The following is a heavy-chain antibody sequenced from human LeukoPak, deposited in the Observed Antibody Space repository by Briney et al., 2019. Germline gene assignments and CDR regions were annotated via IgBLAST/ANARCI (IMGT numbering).Heavy chain of an antibody. Sequence: GGSLRLSCAASGLTFRNYAMSWVRQAPGKGLEWVSAISGSGGSTYYADSVKGRFTISRDNSKNTLYLQMNSLRAEDTAVYYCAKDNRYSSSSDFDYWGQGTLVTVSS. J-gene: IGHJ4*02. CDR2: ISGSGGST. CDR3: AKDNRYSSSSDFDY. D-gene: IGHD6-6*01. CDR1: GLTFRNYA. V-gene: IGHV3-23*01.